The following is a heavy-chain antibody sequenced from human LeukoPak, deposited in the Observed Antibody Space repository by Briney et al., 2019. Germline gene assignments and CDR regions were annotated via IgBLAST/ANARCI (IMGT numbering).Heavy chain of an antibody. V-gene: IGHV5-51*01. D-gene: IGHD3-22*01. CDR2: IYPGDSDT. CDR3: ARQGDSSGYHEYNWFDP. CDR1: GYSFTSYW. Sequence: GESLKISCKGSGYSFTSYWIGWVRQMTGKGLEWMGIIYPGDSDTRYSPSFQGQVTISVDKSISTAYLQWSSLKASDTAMYYCARQGDSSGYHEYNWFDPWGQGTLVTVSS. J-gene: IGHJ5*02.